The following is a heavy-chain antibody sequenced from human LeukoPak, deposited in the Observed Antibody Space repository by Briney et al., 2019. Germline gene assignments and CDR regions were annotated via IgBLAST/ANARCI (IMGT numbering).Heavy chain of an antibody. CDR2: INHSGST. J-gene: IGHJ4*02. CDR3: AGGRGSSGHTTFNS. CDR1: GGSFSGYY. Sequence: SETLSLTCAVYGGSFSGYYWSWIRQPPGKGLEWIGEINHSGSTNYNPSLKSRVTISVDTSKNQFSLKLSSVTAADTAVYYCAGGRGSSGHTTFNSWGQGTLAPLSS. V-gene: IGHV4-34*01. D-gene: IGHD6-25*01.